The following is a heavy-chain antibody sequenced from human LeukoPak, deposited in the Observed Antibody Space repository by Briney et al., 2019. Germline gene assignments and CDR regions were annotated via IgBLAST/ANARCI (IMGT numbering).Heavy chain of an antibody. CDR1: GGTFSSYA. J-gene: IGHJ6*03. CDR3: ARVYDFWSGPNYYYYMDV. Sequence: ASVKVSCKASGGTFSSYAISWVRQAPGQGLEWMGGIIPIFGTANYAQKFQGRVTITAGESTSTAYMELSSLRSEDTAVYYCARVYDFWSGPNYYYYMDVWGKGTTVTVSS. D-gene: IGHD3-3*01. V-gene: IGHV1-69*01. CDR2: IIPIFGTA.